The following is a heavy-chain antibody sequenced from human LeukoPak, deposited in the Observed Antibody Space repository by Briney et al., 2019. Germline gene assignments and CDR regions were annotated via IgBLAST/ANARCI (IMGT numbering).Heavy chain of an antibody. J-gene: IGHJ6*03. CDR3: AKKRAGASHYYMDV. Sequence: PGGSLRLSCAASGFTFSSYGMHWVRQAPGKGLEWVAFIRYDGSNKYYADSVKGRFTISRDNSKNTLYLQMNSLRAEDTAVYYCAKKRAGASHYYMDVWGKGTTVTVSS. CDR2: IRYDGSNK. V-gene: IGHV3-30*02. D-gene: IGHD6-19*01. CDR1: GFTFSSYG.